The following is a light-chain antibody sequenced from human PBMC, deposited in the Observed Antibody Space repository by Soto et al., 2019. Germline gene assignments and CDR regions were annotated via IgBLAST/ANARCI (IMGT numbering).Light chain of an antibody. V-gene: IGKV3-20*01. CDR1: QSVRSSY. Sequence: EMALTQSPGTLSLSPGERATLSCRASQSVRSSYLAWYQQKPGQAPRLLIYGASSRATGIPDRFSGSGSGTDCPLTINRLEPEDSAVYHCQQYGSSPGITFGQGTRLEIK. J-gene: IGKJ5*01. CDR2: GAS. CDR3: QQYGSSPGIT.